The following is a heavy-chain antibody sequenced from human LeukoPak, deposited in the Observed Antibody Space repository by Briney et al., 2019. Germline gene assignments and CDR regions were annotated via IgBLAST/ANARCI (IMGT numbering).Heavy chain of an antibody. CDR2: IYPGDSDT. J-gene: IGHJ4*02. D-gene: IGHD2-15*01. CDR3: ARRRGCSGGSCPVDY. Sequence: GESLKISCTGSGYTFPTYWIGWVRQMPGKGLEWMGIIYPGDSDTRYSPSFEGQVTISVDKSINTAYLQWSSLKASDTARYYCARRRGCSGGSCPVDYWGQGTLVTVSS. CDR1: GYTFPTYW. V-gene: IGHV5-51*01.